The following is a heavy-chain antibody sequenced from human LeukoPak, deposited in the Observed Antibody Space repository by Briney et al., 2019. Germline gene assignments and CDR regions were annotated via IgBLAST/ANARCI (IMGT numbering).Heavy chain of an antibody. CDR3: ARDVGSGSYYYFDY. D-gene: IGHD1-26*01. V-gene: IGHV4-4*07. J-gene: IGHJ4*02. CDR1: GGSISSYY. CDR2: IYTSGST. Sequence: SETLSLTCTVSGGSISSYYWSWIRQPAGKGLEWIGRIYTSGSTNYNPSLKSRVTMSVDTSKNRFSLKLSSVTAADTAVYYCARDVGSGSYYYFDYWGQGTLVTVSS.